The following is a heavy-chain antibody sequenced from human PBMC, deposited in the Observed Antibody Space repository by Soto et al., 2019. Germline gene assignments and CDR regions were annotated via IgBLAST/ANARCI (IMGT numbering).Heavy chain of an antibody. CDR3: VTQRVSGKNYYYNMDV. J-gene: IGHJ6*02. CDR2: INYSGRTT. D-gene: IGHD3-10*01. V-gene: IGHV3-23*01. CDR1: GFSFNTYA. Sequence: EVQLLESGGGLVQPGGSLRLSCETSGFSFNTYAMTWVRQAPGMGLEWVAVINYSGRTTFHAQSVKGRFTISRDNSRNTAFLQMDSLRAADTAVYYCVTQRVSGKNYYYNMDVWGLGTTVIVSS.